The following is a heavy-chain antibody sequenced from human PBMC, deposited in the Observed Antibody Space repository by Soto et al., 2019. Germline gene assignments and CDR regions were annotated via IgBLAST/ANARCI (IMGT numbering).Heavy chain of an antibody. J-gene: IGHJ4*02. V-gene: IGHV4-39*01. CDR3: ATLRYYDSSGFDY. Sequence: SETLSLTCTVSGGSISSSSYYWGWIRQPPGKGLEWIGSIYYSGSTYYNPSLKSRVTISVDTSKNQFSLKLSSVTAADTAVYYCATLRYYDSSGFDYWGQGTLVTVSS. CDR2: IYYSGST. D-gene: IGHD3-22*01. CDR1: GGSISSSSYY.